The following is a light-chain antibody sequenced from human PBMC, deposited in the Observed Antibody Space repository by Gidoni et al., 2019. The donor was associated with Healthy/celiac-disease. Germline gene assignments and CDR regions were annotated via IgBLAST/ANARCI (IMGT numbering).Light chain of an antibody. V-gene: IGKV3-15*01. CDR3: QQYNKWPPLT. Sequence: DIVMTPSPATLSVSPGERATLSCRASQSVSSNLAWYQQKPGQAPRLLIYGASIRATGIPARLSGSGAGTEFTRTISSLQSEDFAVYYCQQYNKWPPLTFGGGTKVEIK. J-gene: IGKJ4*01. CDR1: QSVSSN. CDR2: GAS.